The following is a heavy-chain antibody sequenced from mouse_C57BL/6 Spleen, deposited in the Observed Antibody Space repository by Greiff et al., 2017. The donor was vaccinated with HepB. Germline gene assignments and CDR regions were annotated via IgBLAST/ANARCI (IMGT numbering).Heavy chain of an antibody. CDR1: GFTFSNYW. Sequence: EVQLQQSGGGLVQPGGSMKLSCVASGFTFSNYWMNWVRQSPEKGLEWVAQIRLKSDNYATDYAESVKGRFTISRDDSKSSVYLQMNNLRAEDTGIYYCTETNCMDYWGQGTSVTVSS. J-gene: IGHJ4*01. V-gene: IGHV6-3*01. CDR3: TETNCMDY. D-gene: IGHD4-1*02. CDR2: IRLKSDNYAT.